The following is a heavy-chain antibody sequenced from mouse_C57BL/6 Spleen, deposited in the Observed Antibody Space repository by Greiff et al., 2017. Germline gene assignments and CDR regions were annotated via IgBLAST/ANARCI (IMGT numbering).Heavy chain of an antibody. D-gene: IGHD2-4*01. J-gene: IGHJ2*01. CDR3: ARRGGDYGYFDY. CDR1: GYTFTSYG. Sequence: QVQLKESGAELARPGASVKLSCKASGYTFTSYGISWVKQRTGQGLEWIGEIYPRSGNTYYNEKFKGKATLTANKSSSTAYMELRSLTSEDSAVYFCARRGGDYGYFDYWGQGTTLTVSS. CDR2: IYPRSGNT. V-gene: IGHV1-81*01.